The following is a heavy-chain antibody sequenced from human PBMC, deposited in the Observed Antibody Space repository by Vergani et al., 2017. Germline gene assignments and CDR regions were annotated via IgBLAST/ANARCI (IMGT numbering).Heavy chain of an antibody. CDR1: GYTFFTSYT. CDR2: IIPIVDIA. J-gene: IGHJ3*02. V-gene: IGHV1-69*02. Sequence: QVQLVQSGAEVKKPGASVKVSCKTSGYTFFTSYTISWVRQAPGQGLEWMGRIIPIVDIANYAQKFQGRVTITADKSTSTAYMELSSLRSEDTAVYYCASAEAGLDAFDIWGQGTMVTVSS. CDR3: ASAEAGLDAFDI. D-gene: IGHD6-19*01.